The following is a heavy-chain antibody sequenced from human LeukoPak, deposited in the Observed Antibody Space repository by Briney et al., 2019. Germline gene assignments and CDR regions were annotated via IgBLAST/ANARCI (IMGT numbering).Heavy chain of an antibody. V-gene: IGHV4-59*01. D-gene: IGHD3-10*01. CDR2: IYYSGST. Sequence: PSETQSLTCTVSGGSISSYYWSWIRQPPGKGLEWIGYIYYSGSTNYNPSLKSRVTISVDTPKNQSSLKLRSVTAADTAVYYCATVAVIRGVTYVVHGGQETRVTVSS. CDR1: GGSISSYY. CDR3: ATVAVIRGVTYVVH. J-gene: IGHJ4*02.